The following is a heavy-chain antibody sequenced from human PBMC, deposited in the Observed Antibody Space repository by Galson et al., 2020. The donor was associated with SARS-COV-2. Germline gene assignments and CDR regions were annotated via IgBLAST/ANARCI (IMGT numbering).Heavy chain of an antibody. V-gene: IGHV3-23*01. CDR1: GLTFSFYA. D-gene: IGHD1-26*01. CDR2: ISGSGDST. Sequence: GGSLRLSCGASGLTFSFYAMSWVRQAPGKGLEWVSAISGSGDSTYYADSVKGRFTISRDNSKNTLFLQMNSLRAEDTAVYYCAKYKRDLLDAFDIWGQGTMVTVSS. CDR3: AKYKRDLLDAFDI. J-gene: IGHJ3*02.